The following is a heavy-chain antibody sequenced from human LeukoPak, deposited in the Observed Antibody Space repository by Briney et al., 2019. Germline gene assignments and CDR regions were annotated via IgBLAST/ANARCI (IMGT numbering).Heavy chain of an antibody. CDR1: GFTFSSYS. CDR3: ARDPSLSGYNPMGDAFDI. CDR2: ISSSSSYI. V-gene: IGHV3-21*01. D-gene: IGHD3-22*01. J-gene: IGHJ3*02. Sequence: GGSLRLSCAASGFTFSSYSMNWVRQAPGKGLEWVSSISSSSSYIYYADSVKGRFTISRDNAKNSLYLQMNSLRAEDTAVYYCARDPSLSGYNPMGDAFDIWGQGTMVTVSS.